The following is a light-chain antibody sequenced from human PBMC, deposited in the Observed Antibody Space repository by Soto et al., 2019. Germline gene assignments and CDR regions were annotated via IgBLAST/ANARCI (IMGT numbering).Light chain of an antibody. Sequence: IVLADSPATLSVSRWARGTLXARASQSVTTNFAWYQQKPDQAPSLLIYDSSTRATGVPARFSGSGSGTEFTLTISSLQSEDFAVYYCHQYTNWPPTFGQGTKVDIK. J-gene: IGKJ1*01. CDR1: QSVTTN. CDR2: DSS. CDR3: HQYTNWPPT. V-gene: IGKV3-15*01.